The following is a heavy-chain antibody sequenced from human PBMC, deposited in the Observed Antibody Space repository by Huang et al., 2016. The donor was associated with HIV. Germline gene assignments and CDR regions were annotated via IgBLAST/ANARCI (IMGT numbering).Heavy chain of an antibody. Sequence: QVQLVQSGSELRKPGASVKVSCQASGYTFTRYAMNWVRHAPGQGLEWMGWINTNTENPTYAQAVTGRLVLSLDTSVSTAYLQISSLEAEDTAVYYCARDYYDSRGYDIHAVVDYWGQGTLVTVSS. CDR1: GYTFTRYA. V-gene: IGHV7-4-1*02. CDR2: INTNTENP. CDR3: ARDYYDSRGYDIHAVVDY. D-gene: IGHD3-22*01. J-gene: IGHJ4*02.